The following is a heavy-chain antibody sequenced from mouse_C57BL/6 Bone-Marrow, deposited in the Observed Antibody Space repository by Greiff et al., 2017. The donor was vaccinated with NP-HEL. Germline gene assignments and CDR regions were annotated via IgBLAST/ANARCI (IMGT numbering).Heavy chain of an antibody. CDR2: IDPSDSYT. D-gene: IGHD1-1*01. CDR3: ARWGYGRGYAMDY. CDR1: GYTFTSYW. Sequence: QVQLQQPGAELVRPGTSVKLSCTASGYTFTSYWMHWVKQRPGQGLEWIGVIDPSDSYTHYTQKFKGKATLTVDTSSSTAYMQLSSLTSEDSAVYYCARWGYGRGYAMDYWGQGTSVTVSS. J-gene: IGHJ4*01. V-gene: IGHV1-59*01.